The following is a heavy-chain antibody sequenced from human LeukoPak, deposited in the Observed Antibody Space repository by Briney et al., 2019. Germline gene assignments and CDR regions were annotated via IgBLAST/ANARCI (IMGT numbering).Heavy chain of an antibody. V-gene: IGHV3-66*01. CDR1: GFTVSSNY. J-gene: IGHJ4*02. D-gene: IGHD3-3*01. Sequence: HAGGSLRLSCAASGFTVSSNYMSWVRQAPGKGLEWVSVIYSGGSTYYADSVKGRFTISRDNSKNTLYLQMNSLRAEDTAVYYCARSNDFWSGYLDYWGQGTLVTVSS. CDR3: ARSNDFWSGYLDY. CDR2: IYSGGST.